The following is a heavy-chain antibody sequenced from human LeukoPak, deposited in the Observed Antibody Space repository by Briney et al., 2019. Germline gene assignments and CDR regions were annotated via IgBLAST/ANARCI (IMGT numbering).Heavy chain of an antibody. D-gene: IGHD3-10*01. J-gene: IGHJ4*02. CDR3: ARVGTYYRSLDS. V-gene: IGHV4-59*01. Sequence: PSETLSLTCTVSGGSINDASWNWIRQPPGQGLEWIGYIYHSGGTNYNPSLKSRVGISLDTSKNQFSLKLSSVTAADTAVYYCARVGTYYRSLDSWGQGALVTVSS. CDR2: IYHSGGT. CDR1: GGSINDAS.